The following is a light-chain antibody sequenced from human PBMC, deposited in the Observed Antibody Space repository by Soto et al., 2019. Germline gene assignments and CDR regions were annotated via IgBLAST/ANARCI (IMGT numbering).Light chain of an antibody. V-gene: IGKV3-15*01. Sequence: EIVMTQSPATLSVSPGERATLSCRASQSVSSNLAWYQQKPGQAPRLLIYGASNRDTGVPARFSGSGYGTEFTPTISSLQSEDFAVYYCQHHHNWPPWTFGQGTKVEIK. CDR2: GAS. CDR1: QSVSSN. CDR3: QHHHNWPPWT. J-gene: IGKJ1*01.